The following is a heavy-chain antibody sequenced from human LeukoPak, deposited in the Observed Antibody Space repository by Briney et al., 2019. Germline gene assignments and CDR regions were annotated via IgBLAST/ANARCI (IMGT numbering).Heavy chain of an antibody. V-gene: IGHV4-34*01. D-gene: IGHD4-17*01. J-gene: IGHJ4*02. Sequence: SETLSLTCAVYGGSFSGYYWSWIRQPPGKGLEWIGEINHSGSTNYNPSLKSRVTISVDTSKNQFSLKLSSVTAADTAVYYCARDYGDYAYDYWGQGTLVTVSS. CDR2: INHSGST. CDR1: GGSFSGYY. CDR3: ARDYGDYAYDY.